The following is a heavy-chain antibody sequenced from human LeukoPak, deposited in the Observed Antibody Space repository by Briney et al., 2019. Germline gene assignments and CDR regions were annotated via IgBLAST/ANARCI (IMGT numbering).Heavy chain of an antibody. J-gene: IGHJ6*02. CDR1: GFTFSNYW. V-gene: IGHV3-7*01. D-gene: IGHD6-25*01. Sequence: GGSLRLSCAASGFTFSNYWMIWVRQAPGKALEWVANIKQDGSEQYYVDSVKGRFTISRDNAKNSLYLQMNSLRAEDTAVYYCARYQGGGWDVWGQGTTVTVSS. CDR2: IKQDGSEQ. CDR3: ARYQGGGWDV.